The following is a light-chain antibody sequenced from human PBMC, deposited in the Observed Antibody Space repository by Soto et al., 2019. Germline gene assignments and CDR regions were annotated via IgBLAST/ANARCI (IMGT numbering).Light chain of an antibody. CDR3: QQSFSNPQT. Sequence: DIQMTQSPSTLSASVGDRVTITCRASQSISSWLAWYQQKPGKAPKLLIYKASSLESGVPSRFSGSGSGTEFTLTISSLQPDDFATYYCQQSFSNPQTFGPGTKVHI. CDR1: QSISSW. J-gene: IGKJ3*01. V-gene: IGKV1-5*03. CDR2: KAS.